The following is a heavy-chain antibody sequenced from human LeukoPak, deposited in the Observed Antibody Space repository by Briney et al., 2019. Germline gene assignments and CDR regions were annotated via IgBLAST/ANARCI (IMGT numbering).Heavy chain of an antibody. Sequence: TGGSLRLSCAASGFTFGSYSMNWVRQAPGKGLEWVSYISSSSSTIYYADSVKGRFTISRDNAKNSLYLQMNSLRAEDTAVYYCARDLRYSSGWYFDYWGQGTLVTVSS. CDR2: ISSSSSTI. V-gene: IGHV3-48*01. J-gene: IGHJ4*02. CDR3: ARDLRYSSGWYFDY. D-gene: IGHD6-19*01. CDR1: GFTFGSYS.